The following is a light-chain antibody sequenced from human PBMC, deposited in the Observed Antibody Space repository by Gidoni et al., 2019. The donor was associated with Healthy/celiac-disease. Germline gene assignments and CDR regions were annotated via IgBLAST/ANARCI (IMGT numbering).Light chain of an antibody. Sequence: SYELTQPPSVSESPGQTASITCSGDKLGDKYACWYQQKQGQSPVLVIYQDSKRPSGIPERFSGSNSGNTATLTISGTQAMDEADYYCQAWDSSTVVFGGGTKLTVL. CDR3: QAWDSSTVV. CDR2: QDS. CDR1: KLGDKY. V-gene: IGLV3-1*01. J-gene: IGLJ2*01.